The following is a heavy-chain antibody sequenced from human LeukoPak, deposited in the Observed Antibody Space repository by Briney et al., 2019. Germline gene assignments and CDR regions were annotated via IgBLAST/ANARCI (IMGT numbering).Heavy chain of an antibody. Sequence: GGSLRLSCAASGFFFSSYGIHWVRQAPGKGLEWVAFIRFDGSTTYYAESVKGRFIVSRDNSKFTAYLQVNSLRAEDTAVYYCSKESNYDSSGYFNWGQGTLVTVS. V-gene: IGHV3-30*02. J-gene: IGHJ4*02. D-gene: IGHD3-22*01. CDR1: GFFFSSYG. CDR3: SKESNYDSSGYFN. CDR2: IRFDGSTT.